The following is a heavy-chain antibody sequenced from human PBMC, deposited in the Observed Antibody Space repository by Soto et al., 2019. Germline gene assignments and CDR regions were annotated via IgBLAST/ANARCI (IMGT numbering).Heavy chain of an antibody. Sequence: EVQLVESGGGLVQPGGSLKLSCAASGFTFSGSAMHWVRQASGKGLEWVGRIRSKANSYATAYAASVKGRFTISRDDSKNTAYLHMNTLKTEDTAVYYCTMGLLWFGAYWGQGTLLTVSS. CDR1: GFTFSGSA. D-gene: IGHD3-10*01. J-gene: IGHJ4*02. CDR3: TMGLLWFGAY. CDR2: IRSKANSYAT. V-gene: IGHV3-73*02.